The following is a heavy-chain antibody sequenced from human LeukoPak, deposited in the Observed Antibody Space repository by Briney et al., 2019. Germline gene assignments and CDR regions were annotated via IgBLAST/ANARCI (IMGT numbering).Heavy chain of an antibody. Sequence: PGGSLRLSCAASGFTFDDYAMHWVRQAPGKGLEWVSGISWNSGSIGYADSVKGRFTISRDNAKNSLYLQMNSLRAEDTALYYCAKADSSSTGAFDIWGQGTMVTVSS. J-gene: IGHJ3*02. V-gene: IGHV3-9*01. D-gene: IGHD6-13*01. CDR3: AKADSSSTGAFDI. CDR2: ISWNSGSI. CDR1: GFTFDDYA.